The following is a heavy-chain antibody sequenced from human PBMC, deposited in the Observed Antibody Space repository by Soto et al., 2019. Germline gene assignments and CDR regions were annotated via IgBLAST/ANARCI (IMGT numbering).Heavy chain of an antibody. CDR1: GGSISSGGYY. Sequence: PSETLSLTCTVSGGSISSGGYYWSWIRQHPGKGLEWIGYIYYSGSTYYNPSLKSRVTISVDTSKNQFSLKLSSVTAADTAVYYCARGGGDIVVVPAAVDYWGQGTLVTVSS. CDR3: ARGGGDIVVVPAAVDY. J-gene: IGHJ4*02. D-gene: IGHD2-2*01. V-gene: IGHV4-31*03. CDR2: IYYSGST.